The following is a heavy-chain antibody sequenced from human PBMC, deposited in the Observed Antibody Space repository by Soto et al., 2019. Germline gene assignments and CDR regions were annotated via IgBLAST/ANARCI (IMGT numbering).Heavy chain of an antibody. V-gene: IGHV3-9*01. D-gene: IGHD5-12*01. CDR2: ISWNSGSI. J-gene: IGHJ4*02. Sequence: ESGGGLVQPGRSLRLSCAASGFTFDDYAMHWVRQAPGKGLEWVSGISWNSGSIGYADSVKGRFTISRDNAKNSLYLQMNSLRAEDTALYYCAKDNDYGYADYWGQGTLVTVSS. CDR1: GFTFDDYA. CDR3: AKDNDYGYADY.